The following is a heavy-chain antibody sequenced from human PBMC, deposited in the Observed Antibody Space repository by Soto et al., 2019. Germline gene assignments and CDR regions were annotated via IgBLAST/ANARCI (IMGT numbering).Heavy chain of an antibody. CDR3: ARDVKAQWLAFDY. Sequence: SETLSLTCTVSGGSISSYYWSWIRQPPGKGLEWIGYIYYSGSTNYNPSLKSRVTISVDTSKNQFSLKLSSVTAADTAVYYCARDVKAQWLAFDYWGQGTLVTVS. D-gene: IGHD6-19*01. V-gene: IGHV4-59*01. J-gene: IGHJ4*02. CDR2: IYYSGST. CDR1: GGSISSYY.